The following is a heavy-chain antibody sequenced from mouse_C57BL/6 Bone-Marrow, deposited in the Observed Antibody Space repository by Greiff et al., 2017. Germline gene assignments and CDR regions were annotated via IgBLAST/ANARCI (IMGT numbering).Heavy chain of an antibody. CDR1: GYTFTDYY. Sequence: VQLQQSGPELVKPGASVKISCKASGYTFTDYYINWVKESHGWSLEWIGDINPNNGGTSYNQKFKGKAILTVDKSSSTAYMGLRSLTSEDSAVYYCARDYYGSSWYFDVWGTGTTVTVSS. D-gene: IGHD1-1*01. CDR2: INPNNGGT. J-gene: IGHJ1*03. CDR3: ARDYYGSSWYFDV. V-gene: IGHV1-26*01.